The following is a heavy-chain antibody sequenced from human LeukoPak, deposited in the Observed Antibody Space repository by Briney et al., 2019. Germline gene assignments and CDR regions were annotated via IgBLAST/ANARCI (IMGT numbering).Heavy chain of an antibody. CDR2: IKQDGSEK. CDR1: TFTSSGHW. J-gene: IGHJ4*02. D-gene: IGHD5-18*01. Sequence: GGSLRLSCAASTFTSSGHWMSWVRQAPGKGLEWVANIKQDGSEKYYVDSVKGRFTISRDNAKNSLYLQMNSLRAEDTAVYYCARDWGYSYGYNYFDYWGQGTLVTVSS. V-gene: IGHV3-7*03. CDR3: ARDWGYSYGYNYFDY.